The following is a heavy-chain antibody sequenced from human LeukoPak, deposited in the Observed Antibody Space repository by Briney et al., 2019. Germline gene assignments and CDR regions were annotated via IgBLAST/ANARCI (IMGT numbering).Heavy chain of an antibody. Sequence: GASVKVSCKASGGTFSSYAISWVRQAPEQGLEWMGRIIPILGIANYAQKFQGRVTITADKSTSTAYMELSSLRSEDTAVYYCAGMSGSFGELNTVDYWGQGTLVTVSS. CDR2: IIPILGIA. CDR3: AGMSGSFGELNTVDY. V-gene: IGHV1-69*04. CDR1: GGTFSSYA. J-gene: IGHJ4*02. D-gene: IGHD3-10*01.